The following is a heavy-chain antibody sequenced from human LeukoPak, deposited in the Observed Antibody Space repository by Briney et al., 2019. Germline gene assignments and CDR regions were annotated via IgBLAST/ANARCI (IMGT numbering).Heavy chain of an antibody. D-gene: IGHD2-2*01. CDR2: ISGSGGST. J-gene: IGHJ3*02. V-gene: IGHV3-23*01. Sequence: GGSLRLSCAASGFAFSSYAMSWVRQAPGKGLEWVSAISGSGGSTYYADSVKGRFTISRDNSKNTLYLQMNSLRAEDTAVYYCAKGYCSSTSWCAFDIWGQGTMVTVFS. CDR1: GFAFSSYA. CDR3: AKGYCSSTSWCAFDI.